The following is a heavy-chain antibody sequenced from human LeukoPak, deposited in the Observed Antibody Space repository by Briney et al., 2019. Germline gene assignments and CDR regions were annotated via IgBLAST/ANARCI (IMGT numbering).Heavy chain of an antibody. Sequence: GGSLRLSCAASGFTFSSYAMHWVRQAPGKGLEWVAVISYDGSNKYYADSVKGRFTISRDNSQNTLYLQMNSLRPEDTAVYYCAKGGASVTRYVDYWGQGTLVTVPS. D-gene: IGHD4-17*01. CDR1: GFTFSSYA. CDR3: AKGGASVTRYVDY. V-gene: IGHV3-30*04. J-gene: IGHJ4*02. CDR2: ISYDGSNK.